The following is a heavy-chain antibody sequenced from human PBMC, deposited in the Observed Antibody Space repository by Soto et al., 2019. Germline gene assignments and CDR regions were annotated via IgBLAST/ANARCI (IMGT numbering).Heavy chain of an antibody. D-gene: IGHD5-12*01. CDR3: VKPSLTIGNSGYDFGVYYFDY. Sequence: GGSLRLSCSASGFTFSSYAMHWVRQAPGKGLEYVSAISSNGGSTYYADSVKGRFTISRDNSKNTLYLQMSSLRAEDTAVYYCVKPSLTIGNSGYDFGVYYFDYWGQGTLVTVSS. CDR1: GFTFSSYA. CDR2: ISSNGGST. J-gene: IGHJ4*02. V-gene: IGHV3-64D*08.